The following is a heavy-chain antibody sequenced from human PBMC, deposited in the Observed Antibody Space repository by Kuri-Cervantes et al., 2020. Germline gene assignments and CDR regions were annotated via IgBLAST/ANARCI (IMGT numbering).Heavy chain of an antibody. D-gene: IGHD4-17*01. J-gene: IGHJ6*03. CDR1: GFTFGSFA. Sequence: GGSLRLSCAASGFTFGSFAMHWVRQAPGKGLEWVAVISYDGSSKYDADSVKGRFTISRDNSKNTLYLQMNSLRAEDTAVYYCARSYGDYDYYYYYMDVWGKGTTVTVSS. V-gene: IGHV3-30-3*01. CDR2: ISYDGSSK. CDR3: ARSYGDYDYYYYYMDV.